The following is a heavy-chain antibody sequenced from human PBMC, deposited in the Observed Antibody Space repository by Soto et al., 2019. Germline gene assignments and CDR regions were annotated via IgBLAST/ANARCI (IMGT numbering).Heavy chain of an antibody. Sequence: QVQLVQSGAEVKKPGSSVKVSCKASGGTSRSLSITWVRQAPGQGLEWMGGITPLFGIPNYPQKFQGRLTITADKSTGTAYLELSSLRSEDTAVYYCARDTHSAGGWFGPWGRVTLVTVSS. CDR1: GGTSRSLS. V-gene: IGHV1-69*17. CDR2: ITPLFGIP. J-gene: IGHJ5*02. CDR3: ARDTHSAGGWFGP. D-gene: IGHD2-15*01.